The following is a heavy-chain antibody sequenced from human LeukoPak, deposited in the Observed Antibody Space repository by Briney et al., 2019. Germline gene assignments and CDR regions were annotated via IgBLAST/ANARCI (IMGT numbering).Heavy chain of an antibody. V-gene: IGHV1-69*13. J-gene: IGHJ6*03. CDR1: GGTFSSYA. Sequence: ASVKVSCKASGGTFSSYAISWVRQAPGQGLEWMGGIIPIFGTANYAQKFQGRVTITADESTSTAYMELSSLRSEDTAVYYCARAAARPRYYYYMDVWGKGTTVTVSS. D-gene: IGHD6-25*01. CDR2: IIPIFGTA. CDR3: ARAAARPRYYYYMDV.